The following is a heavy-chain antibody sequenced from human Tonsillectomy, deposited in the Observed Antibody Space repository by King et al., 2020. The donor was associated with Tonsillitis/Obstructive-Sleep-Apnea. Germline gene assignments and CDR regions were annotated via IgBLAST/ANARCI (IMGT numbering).Heavy chain of an antibody. CDR2: ISAYNGDT. CDR1: GYTFTSYG. D-gene: IGHD1-26*01. CDR3: AVRGDFYYYDMDG. V-gene: IGHV1-18*01. Sequence: QLVQSGAEVKKPGASVKVSCKASGYTFTSYGISWVRQAPGQGLEWMGWISAYNGDTNYAQKFQGRVTMTRNISISTAYMELSSLRSEDTAVYYCAVRGDFYYYDMDGWGRGTTVTVSS. J-gene: IGHJ6*03.